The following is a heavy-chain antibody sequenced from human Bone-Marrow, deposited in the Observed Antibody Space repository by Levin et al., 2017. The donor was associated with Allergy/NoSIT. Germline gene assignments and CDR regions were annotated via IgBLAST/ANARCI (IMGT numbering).Heavy chain of an antibody. CDR1: GFTFSSYA. V-gene: IGHV3-23*01. CDR3: AKVEDYYDSSGYSFDY. Sequence: GESLKISCAASGFTFSSYAMSWVRQAPGKGLEWVSAISGSGGSTYYADSVKGRFTISRDNSKNTLYLQMNSLRAEDTAVYYCAKVEDYYDSSGYSFDYWGQGTLVTVSS. D-gene: IGHD3-22*01. J-gene: IGHJ4*02. CDR2: ISGSGGST.